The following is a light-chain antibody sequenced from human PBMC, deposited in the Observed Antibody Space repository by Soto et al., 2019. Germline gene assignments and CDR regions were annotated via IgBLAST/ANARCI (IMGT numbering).Light chain of an antibody. CDR2: GAS. Sequence: EIMLTQSPATLSVCPGERATLSCRATQSVSSSLALYQQKPGQAPRLLIYGASTRATGIPARFSGSGSGTDFTLTISRLEPENFAVYYCQQYGSSGTFGQGTKVDI. CDR3: QQYGSSGT. V-gene: IGKV3-20*01. CDR1: QSVSSS. J-gene: IGKJ1*01.